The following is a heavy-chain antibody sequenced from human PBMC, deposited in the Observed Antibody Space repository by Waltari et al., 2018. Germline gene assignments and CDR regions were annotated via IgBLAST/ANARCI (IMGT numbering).Heavy chain of an antibody. CDR3: ARGTGRVVVAATPYHWYFDL. CDR1: GGSFSGYY. J-gene: IGHJ2*01. Sequence: QVQLPQWGAGLLKPSATLSLTCAVYGGSFSGYYWRWTRQTPGKGLEWIGEINHSGSTNYNPSLKSRVTISVDTSKNQFSRKLSSVTAADTAVYYCARGTGRVVVAATPYHWYFDLWGRGTLVTVSS. CDR2: INHSGST. D-gene: IGHD2-15*01. V-gene: IGHV4-34*01.